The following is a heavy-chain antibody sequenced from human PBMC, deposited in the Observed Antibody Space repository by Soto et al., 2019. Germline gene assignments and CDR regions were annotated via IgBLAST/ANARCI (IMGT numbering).Heavy chain of an antibody. J-gene: IGHJ5*02. V-gene: IGHV4-30-4*01. CDR2: IYYSGST. CDR3: ARGDAVTMVRGVSPGWFDP. D-gene: IGHD3-10*01. Sequence: KSSETLSLTCTVSGGSISSGDYYWSWIRQPPGKGLEWIGYIYYSGSTYNNPSLKSRVTISVDTSKNQFSLKLSSVTAADTAVYYCARGDAVTMVRGVSPGWFDPWGQGTLVTVSS. CDR1: GGSISSGDYY.